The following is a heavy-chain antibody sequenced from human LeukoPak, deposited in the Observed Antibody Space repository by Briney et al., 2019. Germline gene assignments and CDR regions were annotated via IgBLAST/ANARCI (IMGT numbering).Heavy chain of an antibody. D-gene: IGHD4/OR15-4a*01. Sequence: PGGSLRLSRAASGFIFDDYGMTWVRQGPGKGLEWVSGINWDGYSTGYADSVRGRFTISRDNAKSTLYLQMNSLRPEDTALYYCVRDLRTDYAFDSWGQGTLVTVSS. CDR3: VRDLRTDYAFDS. V-gene: IGHV3-20*04. CDR1: GFIFDDYG. J-gene: IGHJ4*02. CDR2: INWDGYST.